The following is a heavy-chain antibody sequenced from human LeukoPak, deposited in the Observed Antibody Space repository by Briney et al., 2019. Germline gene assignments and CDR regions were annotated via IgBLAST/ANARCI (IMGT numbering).Heavy chain of an antibody. Sequence: PGGSLRLSCAASGFTFSTYAMSWVRQAPGKGLEWVSTISGVGDATYYADSVKGRFTISRDNSKNTLDLQMNSLRAEDTAVYYCARDSLMLRGPLVIYYFDFWGQGTLVTVSS. D-gene: IGHD3-10*01. CDR2: ISGVGDAT. CDR1: GFTFSTYA. CDR3: ARDSLMLRGPLVIYYFDF. J-gene: IGHJ4*02. V-gene: IGHV3-23*01.